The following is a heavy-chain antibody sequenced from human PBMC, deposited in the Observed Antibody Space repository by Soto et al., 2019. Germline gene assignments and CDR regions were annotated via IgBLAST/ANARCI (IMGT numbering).Heavy chain of an antibody. J-gene: IGHJ4*02. CDR2: VYNSGST. CDR1: GGSISSKY. V-gene: IGHV4-59*01. Sequence: SETLSRTCTVSGGSISSKYSTWIRQPPGKGLAWIGYVYNSGSTNYNPSLKSRVTISEDTSKSQFSLKVNSMTAPETAVYYCARYRREAVAGYTLDNWGQGILVTVS. CDR3: ARYRREAVAGYTLDN. D-gene: IGHD6-13*01.